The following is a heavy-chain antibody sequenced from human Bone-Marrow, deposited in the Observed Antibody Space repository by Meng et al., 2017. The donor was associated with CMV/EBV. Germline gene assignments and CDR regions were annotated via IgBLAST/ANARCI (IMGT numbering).Heavy chain of an antibody. D-gene: IGHD2-8*01. CDR2: ISSSSSYI. Sequence: GESLKISCAASEFTFSSYSMNWVRQAPGKGLEWVSSISSSSSYIYYADSVKGRFTISRDNAKNSLYLQMNSLRAEDTAVYYCASQYAGYYFDYWGQGTLVTVSS. J-gene: IGHJ4*02. V-gene: IGHV3-21*01. CDR1: EFTFSSYS. CDR3: ASQYAGYYFDY.